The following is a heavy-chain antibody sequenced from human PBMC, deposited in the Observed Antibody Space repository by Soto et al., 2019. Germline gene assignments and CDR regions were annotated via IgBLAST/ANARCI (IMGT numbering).Heavy chain of an antibody. D-gene: IGHD4-4*01. Sequence: VESLNISCKVSGYSFTSYWIIWVLQMPGKGLECMGRIDPSDSYTNYSPSFQGHVTISADKSISTAYLQWSSLKASDTAMYYCARHWTTAKKRNWFDPWGQGTLVTVSS. CDR2: IDPSDSYT. V-gene: IGHV5-10-1*01. CDR3: ARHWTTAKKRNWFDP. CDR1: GYSFTSYW. J-gene: IGHJ5*02.